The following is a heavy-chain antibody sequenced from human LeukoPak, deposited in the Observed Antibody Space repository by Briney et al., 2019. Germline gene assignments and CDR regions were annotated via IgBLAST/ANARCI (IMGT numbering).Heavy chain of an antibody. CDR1: GYTFTGYY. J-gene: IGHJ4*02. D-gene: IGHD6-6*01. CDR3: ARDKQLVHRPGPIDH. Sequence: GASVKVSCKASGYTFTGYYMHWVRQAPGQGLEWMGRINPNSGGTNYAQKFQGRVTMTRDTSISTAYMELSRLRSDDTAVYYCARDKQLVHRPGPIDHWGQETLVTVSS. V-gene: IGHV1-2*06. CDR2: INPNSGGT.